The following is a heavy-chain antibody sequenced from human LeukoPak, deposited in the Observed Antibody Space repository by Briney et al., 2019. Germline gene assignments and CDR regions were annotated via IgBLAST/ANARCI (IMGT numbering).Heavy chain of an antibody. CDR3: ARDTSEGDYAWWFDP. J-gene: IGHJ5*02. D-gene: IGHD3-16*01. CDR1: GGTFSSYA. V-gene: IGHV1-46*01. CDR2: INPRGTAT. Sequence: ASVKVSCKASGGTFSSYAISWVRQAPGQGREWMGLINPRGTATRYAESFQGRLTLTRDLSTSTDYMELSSLRSDDTAVYFCARDTSEGDYAWWFDPWGQGTLVTVAS.